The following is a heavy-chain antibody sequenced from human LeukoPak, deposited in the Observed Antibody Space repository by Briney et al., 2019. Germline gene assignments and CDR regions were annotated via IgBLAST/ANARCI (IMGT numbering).Heavy chain of an antibody. D-gene: IGHD5-18*01. Sequence: PSETLSLTCTVSGGSISSYYWSWIRQPPEKGLEWIGYISYSGSANYNPSLNSRVTISVDTSKNQFSLKLSSVTAADTAVYYCARDRRGSEYSYGYFDYWGQGTLVTVSS. CDR3: ARDRRGSEYSYGYFDY. CDR1: GGSISSYY. V-gene: IGHV4-59*01. J-gene: IGHJ4*02. CDR2: ISYSGSA.